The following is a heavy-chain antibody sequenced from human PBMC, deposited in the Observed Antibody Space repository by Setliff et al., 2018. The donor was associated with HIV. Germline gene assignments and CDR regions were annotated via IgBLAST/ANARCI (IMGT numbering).Heavy chain of an antibody. J-gene: IGHJ4*02. CDR2: ISNNGGIT. D-gene: IGHD3-10*01. CDR1: GFTFSSYG. Sequence: GGSLRLSCAASGFTFSSYGMHWVRQAPGKGLEYVSAISNNGGITYYGDSVKGRFTISRDNSKNTLYLQMGSLRPEDMAVYYCARAEQLYYGSGNSYYFDYWGPGTLVTVSS. V-gene: IGHV3-64*02. CDR3: ARAEQLYYGSGNSYYFDY.